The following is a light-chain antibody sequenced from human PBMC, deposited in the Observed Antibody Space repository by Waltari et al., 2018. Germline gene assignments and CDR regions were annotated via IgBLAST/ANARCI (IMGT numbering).Light chain of an antibody. CDR3: LQYNSNPRT. V-gene: IGKV1-17*01. CDR1: QGISTY. CDR2: AAS. Sequence: DIQMTQSPSSLSASAGDRVTITCRASQGISTYLNWYQQKPGKAPKRLIYAASSLESGVPSRFSGSGSGTDFTLTINSLQPEDFATYYCLQYNSNPRTFGQGTKVEIK. J-gene: IGKJ1*01.